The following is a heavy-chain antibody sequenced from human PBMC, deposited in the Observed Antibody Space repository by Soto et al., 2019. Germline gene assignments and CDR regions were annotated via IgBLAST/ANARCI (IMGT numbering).Heavy chain of an antibody. D-gene: IGHD2-21*02. J-gene: IGHJ4*02. Sequence: GGSLRLSCAASGFTFSSYGMHWVRQAPGKGLEWVAVISYDGSNKYYADSVKGRFTISRDNSKNTLYLQMNSLRAEDTAVYYCAKEIGPTPFCGGDCHTILFDYWGQGTLVTVSS. CDR2: ISYDGSNK. CDR1: GFTFSSYG. V-gene: IGHV3-30*18. CDR3: AKEIGPTPFCGGDCHTILFDY.